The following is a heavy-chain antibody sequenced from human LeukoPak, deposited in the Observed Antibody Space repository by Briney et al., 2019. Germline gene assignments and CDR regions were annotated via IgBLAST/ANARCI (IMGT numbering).Heavy chain of an antibody. D-gene: IGHD6-19*01. CDR1: GFTFNNYA. CDR2: ISGSGGTT. V-gene: IGHV3-23*01. Sequence: PGGSLTLSCAASGFTFNNYAMNWVRQAPGKGLEWVSVISGSGGTTYYADFVKGRFTISRDSSKNTLYLQMNSLRAEDTAVYYCAKIPYSSGWVQNWFDPWGQGTLVTVSS. CDR3: AKIPYSSGWVQNWFDP. J-gene: IGHJ5*02.